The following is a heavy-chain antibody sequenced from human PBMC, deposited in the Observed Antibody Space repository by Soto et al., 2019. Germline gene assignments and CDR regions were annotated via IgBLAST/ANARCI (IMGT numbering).Heavy chain of an antibody. V-gene: IGHV3-23*01. CDR3: AHRTGFDY. J-gene: IGHJ4*02. Sequence: ESGGGLVQPGGSLRLSCAVSGYTFSSFDMSWVRQAPGKGLEWVSTISGSGGGTNYADSVKGRFTISRDISTYTVYLQMNSLIAEDTAVYYCAHRTGFDYWGQGALVTVSS. CDR2: ISGSGGGT. CDR1: GYTFSSFD.